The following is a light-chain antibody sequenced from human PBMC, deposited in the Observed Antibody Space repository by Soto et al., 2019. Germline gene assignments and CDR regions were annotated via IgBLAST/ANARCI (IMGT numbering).Light chain of an antibody. CDR1: SSDVGRYNY. CDR3: SSYTSSSTVV. J-gene: IGLJ2*01. V-gene: IGLV2-14*01. CDR2: DVS. Sequence: QSALTQPASVSGSPGQSITISCTGTSSDVGRYNYVSWCQQHPGKAPKLIIYDVSNRPSGVSNRLSGSKSGNTASLTISGLQAEDEADYYCSSYTSSSTVVFGGGTKLTVL.